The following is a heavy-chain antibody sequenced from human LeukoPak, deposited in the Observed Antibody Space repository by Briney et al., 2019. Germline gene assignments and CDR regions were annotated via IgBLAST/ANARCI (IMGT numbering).Heavy chain of an antibody. V-gene: IGHV4-38-2*02. Sequence: PSETLSLTCTVSGYSIRSGFYWGWIRQPPGKGLEWIGEINHSGSTNYNPSLKSRVTISVDTSKNQFSLKLSSVTAADTAVYYCARHIGEYYYDSSGYTYYYYYMDVWGKGTTVTISS. CDR3: ARHIGEYYYDSSGYTYYYYYMDV. CDR1: GYSIRSGFY. D-gene: IGHD3-22*01. J-gene: IGHJ6*03. CDR2: INHSGST.